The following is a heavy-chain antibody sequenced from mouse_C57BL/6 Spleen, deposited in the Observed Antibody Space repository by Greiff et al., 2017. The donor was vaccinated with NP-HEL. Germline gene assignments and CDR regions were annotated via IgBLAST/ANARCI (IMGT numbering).Heavy chain of an antibody. CDR2: INPNNGGT. J-gene: IGHJ4*01. V-gene: IGHV1-18*01. CDR1: GYTFTDYN. Sequence: EVQLQQSGPELVKPGASVKIPCKASGYTFTDYNMDWVKQSHGKSLEWIGDINPNNGGTIYNQKFKGKATLTVDKSSSTAYMELRSLTSEDTAVYYCAIGQLGAMDDWGQGTVVIVAS. CDR3: AIGQLGAMDD. D-gene: IGHD6-1*01.